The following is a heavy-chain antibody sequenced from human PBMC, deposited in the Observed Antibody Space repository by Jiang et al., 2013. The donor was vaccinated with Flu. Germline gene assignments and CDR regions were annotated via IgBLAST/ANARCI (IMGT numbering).Heavy chain of an antibody. D-gene: IGHD2-15*01. Sequence: RLSCAASGFTFSSYWMSWVRQAPGKGLVWVANIDQDGSEKYYVDSVKGRFTISRDNAKSSLYLQMYSLRAEDTAVYYCARDRSTSGYCSGGSCYSAPNFDYWGQGTLVTVSS. CDR2: IDQDGSEK. CDR3: ARDRSTSGYCSGGSCYSAPNFDY. J-gene: IGHJ4*02. V-gene: IGHV3-7*03. CDR1: GFTFSSYW.